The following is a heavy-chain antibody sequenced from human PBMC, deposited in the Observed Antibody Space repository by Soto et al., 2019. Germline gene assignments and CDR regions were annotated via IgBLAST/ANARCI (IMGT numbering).Heavy chain of an antibody. J-gene: IGHJ5*02. CDR1: GDSISRGAYY. CDR3: AREDSREDWFDP. D-gene: IGHD1-26*01. Sequence: SETLSLTCTVSGDSISRGAYYWSWIRQHPGKGLEWIGYIHYSGSTYYNPSLKSRVSISVDTSKNQFSLKLNSVTAADTAMYYCAREDSREDWFDPWGQGTLVTVSS. CDR2: IHYSGST. V-gene: IGHV4-31*02.